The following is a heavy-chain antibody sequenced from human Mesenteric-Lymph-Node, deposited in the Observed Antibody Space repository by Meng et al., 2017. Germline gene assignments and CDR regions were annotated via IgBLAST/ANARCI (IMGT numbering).Heavy chain of an antibody. Sequence: ASVKVSCKASGYTFTSYAMHWVRQAPGQRLEWMGWINAGNGNTKYSQKFQGRVTITRDTSASTAYMELSSLRSEDTAVYYCASSSYGSGKYLGFDPWGQGTLVTVSS. CDR1: GYTFTSYA. V-gene: IGHV1-3*01. D-gene: IGHD3-10*01. J-gene: IGHJ5*02. CDR3: ASSSYGSGKYLGFDP. CDR2: INAGNGNT.